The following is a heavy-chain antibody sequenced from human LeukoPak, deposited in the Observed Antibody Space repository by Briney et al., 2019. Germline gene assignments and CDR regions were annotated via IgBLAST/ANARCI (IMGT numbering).Heavy chain of an antibody. J-gene: IGHJ4*02. CDR3: AAGTAADY. CDR1: GIPFSDHY. D-gene: IGHD6-13*01. CDR2: ISASSSYT. V-gene: IGHV3-11*03. Sequence: NPGGSLRLSCVVSGIPFSDHYMNWIRQTPERGLEWISYISASSSYTDYADSVKGRFTISRDNAQNALFLQMNRLRVEDTAVYYCAAGTAADYWGQGTQVTVSS.